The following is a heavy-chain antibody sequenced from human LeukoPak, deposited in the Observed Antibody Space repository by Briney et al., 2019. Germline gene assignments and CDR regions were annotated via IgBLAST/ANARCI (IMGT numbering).Heavy chain of an antibody. CDR1: GYSISSGYC. J-gene: IGHJ4*02. D-gene: IGHD2-2*01. Sequence: SETLSLTCTVSGYSISSGYCWGWIRQPPGKGLEWIGSIYHSGSTYYNPSLKSRVTISVDTSKNQFSLKLSSVTAADTAVYYCARVSPIIVVVPAAFDYWGQGTLVTVSS. CDR2: IYHSGST. V-gene: IGHV4-38-2*02. CDR3: ARVSPIIVVVPAAFDY.